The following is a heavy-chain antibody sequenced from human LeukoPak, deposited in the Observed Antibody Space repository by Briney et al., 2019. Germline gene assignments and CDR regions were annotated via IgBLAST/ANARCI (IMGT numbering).Heavy chain of an antibody. J-gene: IGHJ4*02. CDR1: GFTFTSSS. CDR2: IAVGSGNR. V-gene: IGHV1-58*02. D-gene: IGHD3-22*01. CDR3: AAVFGSGYYYYFDY. Sequence: SVKGSCKASGFTFTSSSMQWVRQARGQRLEWIGWIAVGSGNRNYAQKFQGRVTITRDMSTSTAYMELSSLRSEDTAVYYCAAVFGSGYYYYFDYWGQGTLVTVSS.